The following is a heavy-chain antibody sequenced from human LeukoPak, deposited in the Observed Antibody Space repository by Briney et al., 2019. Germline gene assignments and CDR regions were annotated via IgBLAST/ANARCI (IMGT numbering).Heavy chain of an antibody. V-gene: IGHV3-23*01. CDR3: AKDSLSYDGSTHVYYFQS. J-gene: IGHJ4*02. Sequence: PGGSLRLSCTASGFTFRMYAMSWVRQAPGKGLESVASIIYDGRHTYYAASVKGRFTISRDNSQNTLYLQMNSLRAEDTALYYCAKDSLSYDGSTHVYYFQSLGQGTLVTVSS. CDR2: IIYDGRHT. D-gene: IGHD3-22*01. CDR1: GFTFRMYA.